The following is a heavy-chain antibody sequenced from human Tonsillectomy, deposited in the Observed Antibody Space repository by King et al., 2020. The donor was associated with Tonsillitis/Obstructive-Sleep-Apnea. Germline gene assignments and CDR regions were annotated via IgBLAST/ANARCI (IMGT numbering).Heavy chain of an antibody. CDR1: GLSLEDYG. V-gene: IGHV3-20*04. D-gene: IGHD2/OR15-2a*01. J-gene: IGHJ6*03. Sequence: VQLVESGGSVVRPGGSLRLSCEASGLSLEDYGMAWVRQGPGKGLEWVSGINWNGSDTTYADSVKGRFIISRDNAKNSLYLQMNSLRAEDTALYFCARGYLPMEDYFNMYVWGKGTTVTVSS. CDR3: ARGYLPMEDYFNMYV. CDR2: INWNGSDT.